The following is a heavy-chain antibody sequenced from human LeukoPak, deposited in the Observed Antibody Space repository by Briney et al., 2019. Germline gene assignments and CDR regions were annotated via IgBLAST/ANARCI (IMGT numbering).Heavy chain of an antibody. Sequence: GGSLRLSCAASGFTFSDYYMSCIRQAPGKGLEWVSYISSSGSTIYYADSVKGRFTISRDNAKNSLYLQMNSLRAEDTAVYYCASYGSGSYYNWYDPWGQGTLVTVSS. CDR3: ASYGSGSYYNWYDP. CDR2: ISSSGSTI. CDR1: GFTFSDYY. D-gene: IGHD3-10*01. J-gene: IGHJ5*02. V-gene: IGHV3-11*01.